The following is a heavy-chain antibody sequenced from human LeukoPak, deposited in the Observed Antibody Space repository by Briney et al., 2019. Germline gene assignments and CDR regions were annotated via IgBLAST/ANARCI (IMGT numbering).Heavy chain of an antibody. Sequence: ASVKVSCKASGYTFTSYGISWVRQAPGQGLEWMGWISAYNGNTDYAQKLQGRVTMTTDTSTSTAYMELRSLRSDDTAVYYCARLEGDYVDNWFDPWGQGTLVTVSS. CDR3: ARLEGDYVDNWFDP. J-gene: IGHJ5*02. D-gene: IGHD4-17*01. V-gene: IGHV1-18*01. CDR2: ISAYNGNT. CDR1: GYTFTSYG.